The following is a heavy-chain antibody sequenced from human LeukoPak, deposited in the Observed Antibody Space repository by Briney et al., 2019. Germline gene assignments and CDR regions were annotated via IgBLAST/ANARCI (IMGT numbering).Heavy chain of an antibody. CDR2: ISQSGNI. J-gene: IGHJ5*02. V-gene: IGHV4-30-2*01. CDR1: GDSISSGGYS. Sequence: PSQTLSLTCNVSGDSISSGGYSWSWIRQPPGKGLEWIGYIYHIGYISQSGNIYQNPSLKSRVTISLDTSRNQFSLKLSSVTAADTAVYYCARSPLAFYDSSGYPRVWFDPWGQGTLVTVSS. CDR3: ARSPLAFYDSSGYPRVWFDP. D-gene: IGHD3-22*01.